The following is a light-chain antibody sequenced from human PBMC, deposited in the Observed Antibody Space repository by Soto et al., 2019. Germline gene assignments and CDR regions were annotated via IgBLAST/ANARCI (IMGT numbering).Light chain of an antibody. Sequence: QSALTQPASVSGSPGQSITISCTGTSSDVGSYNLVSWYQQHPGKAPKLMIYEVSKRPSGVSNRFSGSKSGNTASLTISGLQAEEEADYFCCSNAGSSTPFGGGTKVTVL. CDR3: CSNAGSSTP. J-gene: IGLJ2*01. CDR1: SSDVGSYNL. CDR2: EVS. V-gene: IGLV2-23*02.